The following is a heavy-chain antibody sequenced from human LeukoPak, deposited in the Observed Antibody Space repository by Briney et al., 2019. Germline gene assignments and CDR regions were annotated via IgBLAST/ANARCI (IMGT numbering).Heavy chain of an antibody. CDR3: ARTCSSSSCYMVH. J-gene: IGHJ4*02. Sequence: GASVKVSCKASGGTFSSYAISWVRQAPGQGLEWMGGISVYNGNTNYAQNLQGRVTLTTDTSTSTAYMELRSLRSDDTALYYCARTCSSSSCYMVHWGQGTLVTVSS. CDR1: GGTFSSYA. CDR2: ISVYNGNT. V-gene: IGHV1-18*01. D-gene: IGHD2-2*02.